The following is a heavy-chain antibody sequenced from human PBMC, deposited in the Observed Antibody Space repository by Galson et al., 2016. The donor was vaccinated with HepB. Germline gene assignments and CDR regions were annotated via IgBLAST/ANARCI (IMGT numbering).Heavy chain of an antibody. Sequence: SLRLSCAASGFTFNSYDMTWVRQAPGKGLEWVSTISRSRGNTNYADSVKGRFTISRDNSKNTLYLQMNSLRVEDTAVYYCAKDDRGWELLPGGGQISFGLDVWGQGTTVTVFS. J-gene: IGHJ6*02. CDR2: ISRSRGNT. V-gene: IGHV3-23*01. CDR1: GFTFNSYD. D-gene: IGHD1-26*01. CDR3: AKDDRGWELLPGGGQISFGLDV.